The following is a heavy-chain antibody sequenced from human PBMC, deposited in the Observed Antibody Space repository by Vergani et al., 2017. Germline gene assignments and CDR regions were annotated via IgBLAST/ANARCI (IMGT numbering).Heavy chain of an antibody. Sequence: QVQLPESGPGLVKPSETLSLTCTVSGGSVSSGSYYWSWIRQPAGKGLEWIGYIYYSGSTNYNPSLKSRVTISVDTSKNQFSLKLSSVTAADTAVYYCARGRVFYYGSGRGSWFDPWGQGTLVTVSS. CDR3: ARGRVFYYGSGRGSWFDP. CDR1: GGSVSSGSYY. CDR2: IYYSGST. V-gene: IGHV4-61*10. D-gene: IGHD3-10*01. J-gene: IGHJ5*02.